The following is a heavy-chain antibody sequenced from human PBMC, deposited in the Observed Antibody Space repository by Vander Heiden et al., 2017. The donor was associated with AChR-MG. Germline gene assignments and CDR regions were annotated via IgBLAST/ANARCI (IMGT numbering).Heavy chain of an antibody. CDR2: MWYDGSNK. CDR3: AREGSWGDYGLCDY. Sequence: QVQLVESGGGVVQPGRSLRLSCAASGFTFSSYGMHWVRQAPGKGLEWVAGMWYDGSNKYYADSVKGRFTISRDNSKNTLYLQMNSLRAEDTAVYYCAREGSWGDYGLCDYWGQGTLVTVSS. V-gene: IGHV3-33*01. D-gene: IGHD4-17*01. CDR1: GFTFSSYG. J-gene: IGHJ4*02.